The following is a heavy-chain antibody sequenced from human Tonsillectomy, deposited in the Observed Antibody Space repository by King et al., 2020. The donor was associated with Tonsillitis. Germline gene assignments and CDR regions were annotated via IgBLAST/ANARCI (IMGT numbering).Heavy chain of an antibody. CDR2: TSYDGTSE. CDR1: GFTFSSYA. CDR3: AKDTGPWWGLGHDY. J-gene: IGHJ4*02. Sequence: VQLVESGGGVVQPGGSLRLSCVASGFTFSSYAMHWVRQAPGKGLEWVTITSYDGTSEYYADSVEGRFTISRDNSKRSLFLQMNPLRPVDTAVYYCAKDTGPWWGLGHDYWGQGTLVTVSS. V-gene: IGHV3-30*04. D-gene: IGHD2-8*02.